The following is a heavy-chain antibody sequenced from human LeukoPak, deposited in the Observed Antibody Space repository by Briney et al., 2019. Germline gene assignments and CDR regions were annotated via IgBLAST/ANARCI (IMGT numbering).Heavy chain of an antibody. Sequence: SETLSLTCAASDCSLSSDCYCWIWIRQPAGQGREWIGRIYTSGSTNYNPALESRVTISVDTSKNQFSLKLSSMTAADTAVYYCAREQVTTLPYYYYYMDVWGKGTTVTVSS. D-gene: IGHD2-21*02. V-gene: IGHV4-61*02. CDR2: IYTSGST. CDR1: DCSLSSDCYC. J-gene: IGHJ6*03. CDR3: AREQVTTLPYYYYYMDV.